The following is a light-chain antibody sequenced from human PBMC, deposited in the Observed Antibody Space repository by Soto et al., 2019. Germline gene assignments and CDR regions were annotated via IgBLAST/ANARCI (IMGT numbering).Light chain of an antibody. CDR1: SSDVGSYNY. J-gene: IGLJ1*01. CDR2: DVS. V-gene: IGLV2-14*03. Sequence: QSVLTQPASVSGSPGQSIAISCTGTSSDVGSYNYVSWYQQHPGKAPKLMIYDVSSRPSGVSDLFSGSKSGNTASLTISGLQAEDEADYFCNSYTSSSTYVFGTGTKLTVL. CDR3: NSYTSSSTYV.